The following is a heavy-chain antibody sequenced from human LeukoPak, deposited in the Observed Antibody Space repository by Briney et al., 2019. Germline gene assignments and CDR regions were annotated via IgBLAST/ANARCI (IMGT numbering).Heavy chain of an antibody. Sequence: GESLRLSCAVSGFSFSIYGMHWVRHAHSKGLEWVAVISYDGSNKYYADSVKGRITTSRDNSKNTLYLQMNSLRAEDTAVYYCAKDPTTAVAGVLNWGQGTMVTVSS. CDR1: GFSFSIYG. CDR2: ISYDGSNK. J-gene: IGHJ3*01. D-gene: IGHD6-19*01. V-gene: IGHV3-30*18. CDR3: AKDPTTAVAGVLN.